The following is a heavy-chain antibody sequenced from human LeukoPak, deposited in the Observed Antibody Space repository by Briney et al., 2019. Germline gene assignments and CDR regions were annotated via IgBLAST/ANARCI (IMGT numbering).Heavy chain of an antibody. CDR3: ARAVNYGDSIDY. V-gene: IGHV3-53*01. CDR1: GFTVSSNY. J-gene: IGHJ4*02. D-gene: IGHD4-17*01. Sequence: GGSLRLSCAASGFTVSSNYMSWVRQAPGKGLEWVSVIYSGGSTYYADSVKGRFTISRDNSKNTLYLQMNSLRAEDTAVYYCARAVNYGDSIDYWGQGTLVTVSS. CDR2: IYSGGST.